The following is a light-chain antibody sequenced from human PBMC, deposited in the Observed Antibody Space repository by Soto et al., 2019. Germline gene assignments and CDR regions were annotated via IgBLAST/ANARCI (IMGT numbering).Light chain of an antibody. CDR1: QNVSRF. Sequence: EIVLTQSPATLSVSPGERATLSCRASQNVSRFLAWYQRRPGQAPRLVIYDTSKRASDTPARLSGSGSGTDFTLTISSLEPEDVAVYYCQQRSNWPPLTFGGGTKVEIK. CDR3: QQRSNWPPLT. J-gene: IGKJ4*01. V-gene: IGKV3-11*01. CDR2: DTS.